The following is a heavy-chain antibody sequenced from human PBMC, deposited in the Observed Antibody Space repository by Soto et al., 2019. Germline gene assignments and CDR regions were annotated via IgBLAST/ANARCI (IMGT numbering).Heavy chain of an antibody. CDR1: GFTFSSYG. V-gene: IGHV3-30*18. Sequence: VGSLRLSCAASGFTFSSYGMHWVRQAPGKGLEWVAVISYDGSNKYYADSVKGRFTISRDNSKNTLYLQMNSLRAEDTAVYYCAKDFPESSGWYQVDYWGQGTLVTVSS. CDR3: AKDFPESSGWYQVDY. D-gene: IGHD6-19*01. CDR2: ISYDGSNK. J-gene: IGHJ4*02.